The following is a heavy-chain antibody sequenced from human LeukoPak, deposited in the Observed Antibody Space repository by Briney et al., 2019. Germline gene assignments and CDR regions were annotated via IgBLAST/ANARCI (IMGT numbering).Heavy chain of an antibody. Sequence: GGSLRLSCAASGFTFSSYSMNWVRQAPGKGLEWVSYISSSSTFYYADSVKGRFTISRDNSKKMVYLEMNSLRVEDTAVYYCAKTGMLRRVGYLDVWGKGTAVIVSS. CDR2: ISSSSTF. CDR1: GFTFSSYS. D-gene: IGHD1-1*01. J-gene: IGHJ6*04. CDR3: AKTGMLRRVGYLDV. V-gene: IGHV3-48*01.